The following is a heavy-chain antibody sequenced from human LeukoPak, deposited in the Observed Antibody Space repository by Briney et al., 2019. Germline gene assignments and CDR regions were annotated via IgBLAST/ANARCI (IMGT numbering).Heavy chain of an antibody. CDR1: GFTFSSYG. D-gene: IGHD2-21*02. J-gene: IGHJ4*02. V-gene: IGHV3-33*01. CDR3: ARGEAAYCGGDCYPWDY. Sequence: GGSLRLSCAASGFTFSSYGMHWVRQAPGKGLEWVAVIWYDGSNKYYADSVKGRFTISRDNSKSTLYLQMNSLRAEDTAVYYCARGEAAYCGGDCYPWDYWGQGTLVTVSS. CDR2: IWYDGSNK.